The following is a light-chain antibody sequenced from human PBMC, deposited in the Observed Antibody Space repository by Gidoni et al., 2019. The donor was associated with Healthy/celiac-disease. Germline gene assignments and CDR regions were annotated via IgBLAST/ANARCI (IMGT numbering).Light chain of an antibody. CDR1: SSNIGSNY. V-gene: IGLV1-47*01. Sequence: QSVLTQPPSASGTPGQRVTIPCSGSSSNIGSNYVYWYQQLPGTAPKHLIYRNNQRPSGVPYRFSGSQSGTSASLAISGLRSEDEADYYCAAWDDSLSGRGVFGGGTKLTVL. J-gene: IGLJ3*02. CDR2: RNN. CDR3: AAWDDSLSGRGV.